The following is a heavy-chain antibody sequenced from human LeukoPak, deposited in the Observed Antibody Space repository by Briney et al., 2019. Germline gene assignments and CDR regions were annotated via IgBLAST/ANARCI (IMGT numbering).Heavy chain of an antibody. V-gene: IGHV3-30-3*01. J-gene: IGHJ4*02. Sequence: GRSLRLSCAASGFTFNDYAMHWVRQAPGKGLEWVAFISSDGSNKYYADSVKGRFTISRDNSKNTLYLQMNSLRAEDTAVYYCAKDSRGYSYGEVIGVDYWGQGTLVSLSS. CDR1: GFTFNDYA. CDR2: ISSDGSNK. CDR3: AKDSRGYSYGEVIGVDY. D-gene: IGHD5-18*01.